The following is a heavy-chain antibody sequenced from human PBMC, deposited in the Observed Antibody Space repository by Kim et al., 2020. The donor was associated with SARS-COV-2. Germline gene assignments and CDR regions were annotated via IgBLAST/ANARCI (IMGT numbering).Heavy chain of an antibody. D-gene: IGHD3-22*01. CDR3: ACSSGYYYPLTPFDY. J-gene: IGHJ4*02. Sequence: QKFQGGVTMTEDTSTDTAYMELSSLRSEDTAVYYCACSSGYYYPLTPFDYWGQGTLVTVSS. V-gene: IGHV1-24*01.